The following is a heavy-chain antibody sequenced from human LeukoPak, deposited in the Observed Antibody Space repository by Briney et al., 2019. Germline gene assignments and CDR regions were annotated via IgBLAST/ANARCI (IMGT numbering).Heavy chain of an antibody. D-gene: IGHD3-22*01. CDR2: ISGSGGST. V-gene: IGHV3-23*01. CDR1: GFTFSSYA. J-gene: IGHJ3*02. CDR3: ARDVVFYYFDSSGYFGAFDI. Sequence: GGSLRLSCAASGFTFSSYAMSWVRQAPGKGLEWVSAISGSGGSTYYVDSVKGRFTISRDNSKNTLYLQMNSLRAEDTAVYYCARDVVFYYFDSSGYFGAFDIWGQGTMVTVSS.